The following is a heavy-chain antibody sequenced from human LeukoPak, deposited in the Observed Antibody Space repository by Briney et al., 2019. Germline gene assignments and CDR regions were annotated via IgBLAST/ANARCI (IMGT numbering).Heavy chain of an antibody. CDR2: IKSKTDGGTA. V-gene: IGHV3-15*01. Sequence: PGGSLRLSCAASGFTFPNTWMSWVRQAPGKGLEWVGRIKSKTDGGTADYAAPGEGRFTISRDDSKNTMYLQMNSLKTEDTAVYYCITWRWFDPWGQGTLVTVSS. CDR1: GFTFPNTW. J-gene: IGHJ5*02. CDR3: ITWRWFDP.